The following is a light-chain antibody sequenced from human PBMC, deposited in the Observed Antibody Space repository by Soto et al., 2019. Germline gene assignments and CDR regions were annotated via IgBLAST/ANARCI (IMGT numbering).Light chain of an antibody. CDR1: QGISSW. J-gene: IGKJ4*02. CDR2: AAS. Sequence: DIQMTQSPSSESASVGDRVTITCRASQGISSWLVWYQQKPGKAPKLLIYAASSLQSGVPSRFSGSGSGTDFTLTISSLQPEDFATYYCQQANSFPLTFGGGTKVEIK. CDR3: QQANSFPLT. V-gene: IGKV1-12*01.